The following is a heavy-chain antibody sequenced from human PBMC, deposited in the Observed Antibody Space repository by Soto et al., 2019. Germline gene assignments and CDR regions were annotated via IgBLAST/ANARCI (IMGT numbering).Heavy chain of an antibody. D-gene: IGHD3-10*01. CDR2: ISAYNGNT. Sequence: ASVKVSCKASGYTFTSYGITWVRQAPGQGLEWMGWISAYNGNTNYAQKLQGRVTMTTDTSTSTAYMELRSLRSDDTAVYYCAGPDFYGSGSYYRRGYYYYGMDVWGQGTTVTVSS. CDR3: AGPDFYGSGSYYRRGYYYYGMDV. J-gene: IGHJ6*02. CDR1: GYTFTSYG. V-gene: IGHV1-18*04.